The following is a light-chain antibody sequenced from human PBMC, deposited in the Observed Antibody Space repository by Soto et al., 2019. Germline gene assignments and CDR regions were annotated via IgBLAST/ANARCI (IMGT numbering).Light chain of an antibody. J-gene: IGKJ1*01. CDR3: QHFNDYPRM. CDR2: TAS. V-gene: IGKV1-5*03. CDR1: QSVDSW. Sequence: DIQMTQSPSILSASIGDRVTITCRTSQSVDSWLAWYQQKPGKAPKLLIYTASTLQTGVPSRFSGSGSGTEFTLTISSLQPDDFATYYCQHFNDYPRMFGQGTKVEIK.